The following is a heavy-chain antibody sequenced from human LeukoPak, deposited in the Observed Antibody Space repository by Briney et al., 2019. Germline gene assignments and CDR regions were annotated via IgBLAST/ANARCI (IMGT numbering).Heavy chain of an antibody. Sequence: PSETLSLTCAVYGESFSTYYWSWIRQPPGKGLEWIGEINHGGSTNYNPSLKSRVTISVDTSKNQFSLRLSSVTAADTAMYYCARPGLACCGADCYSTEGYYFDYWSQGTLVTVSS. CDR2: INHGGST. CDR1: GESFSTYY. CDR3: ARPGLACCGADCYSTEGYYFDY. D-gene: IGHD2-21*01. V-gene: IGHV4-34*01. J-gene: IGHJ4*02.